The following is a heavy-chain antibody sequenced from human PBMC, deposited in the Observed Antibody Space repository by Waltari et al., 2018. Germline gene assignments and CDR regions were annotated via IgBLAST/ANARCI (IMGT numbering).Heavy chain of an antibody. CDR1: GYTFTSYA. CDR2: INAGNGNT. D-gene: IGHD6-13*01. Sequence: QVQLVQSGAEVKKPGASVKVSCKASGYTFTSYAMHWVRQAPGQRLEWMGWINAGNGNTKYSRKFQGKATITRETSARTAYMELSSLRSEDTAVYYCARGAGYSSSWYGLSYYYGMDVWGQGTTVTVSS. CDR3: ARGAGYSSSWYGLSYYYGMDV. J-gene: IGHJ6*02. V-gene: IGHV1-3*01.